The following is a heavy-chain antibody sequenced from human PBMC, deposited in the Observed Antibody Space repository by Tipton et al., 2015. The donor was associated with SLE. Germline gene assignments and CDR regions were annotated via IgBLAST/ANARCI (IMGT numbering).Heavy chain of an antibody. J-gene: IGHJ4*02. CDR3: ARKALTTVTFFDY. V-gene: IGHV3-7*01. Sequence: SLRLSCAASGFTFSSYWVSWVRQAPGKGLEWVANIKEDGSEKYYVDSVKGRFTISRDNAKNSLYLQMNSLGAEDTAVYYCARKALTTVTFFDYWGQGTLVTVSA. CDR1: GFTFSSYW. D-gene: IGHD4-17*01. CDR2: IKEDGSEK.